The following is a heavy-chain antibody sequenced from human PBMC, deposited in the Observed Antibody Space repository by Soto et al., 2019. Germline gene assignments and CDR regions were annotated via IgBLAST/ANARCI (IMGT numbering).Heavy chain of an antibody. V-gene: IGHV3-21*01. CDR2: ISSSSSYI. CDR1: GFTFSSYS. J-gene: IGHJ5*02. CDR3: ARELIAAAGTGWFDP. Sequence: EVQLVESGGGLVKPGGSLRLSCAASGFTFSSYSMTWVRQAPGKGLEWVSSISSSSSYIYYADSVKGRFTIPRDNTKNSLYLQMNSLRAEDTAVYYCARELIAAAGTGWFDPWGQGTLVTVSS. D-gene: IGHD6-13*01.